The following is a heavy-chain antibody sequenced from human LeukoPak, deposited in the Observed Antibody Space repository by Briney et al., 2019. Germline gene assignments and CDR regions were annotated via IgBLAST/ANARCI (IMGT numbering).Heavy chain of an antibody. CDR3: ARDRPGYCSSTSCYAILY. CDR1: DGSISSYY. D-gene: IGHD2-2*01. Sequence: SETLSLTCTVSDGSISSYYWSWIRQPAGKGLEWIGRIYTSGSTNYNPSLKSRVTMSVDTSKNQFSLKLSSVTAADTAVYYCARDRPGYCSSTSCYAILYWGQGTLVTVSS. CDR2: IYTSGST. J-gene: IGHJ4*02. V-gene: IGHV4-4*07.